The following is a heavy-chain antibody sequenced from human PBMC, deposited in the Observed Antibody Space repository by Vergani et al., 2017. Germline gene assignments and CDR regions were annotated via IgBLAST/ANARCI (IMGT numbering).Heavy chain of an antibody. CDR1: GFTFSSYS. V-gene: IGHV3-48*04. CDR2: ISSSSSTI. Sequence: EVQLVESGGGLVQPGGSLRLSCAASGFTFSSYSMNWVRKAPGKGLEWVSYISSSSSTIYYADSVKGRFTISRDNAKNSLYLQMNSLRAEDTAVYYCARDGWIGGYYGMDVWGQGTTVTVSS. D-gene: IGHD4-23*01. J-gene: IGHJ6*02. CDR3: ARDGWIGGYYGMDV.